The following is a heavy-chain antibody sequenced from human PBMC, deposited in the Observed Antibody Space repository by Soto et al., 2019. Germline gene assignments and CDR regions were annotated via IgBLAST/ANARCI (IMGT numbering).Heavy chain of an antibody. CDR3: ARDATKDDGDYEKYGMDV. J-gene: IGHJ6*02. CDR1: GGTFSSYA. CDR2: IIPIFGTA. D-gene: IGHD4-17*01. Sequence: SVKVSCKASGGTFSSYAISWVRQAPGQGLEWMGGIIPIFGTANYAQKFQGRVTITADESTSTAYMELSSLRSEDTAVYYCARDATKDDGDYEKYGMDVWGQGTTVTVSS. V-gene: IGHV1-69*13.